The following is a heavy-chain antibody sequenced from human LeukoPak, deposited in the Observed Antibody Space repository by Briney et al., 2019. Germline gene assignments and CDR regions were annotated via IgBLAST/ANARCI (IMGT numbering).Heavy chain of an antibody. V-gene: IGHV1-69*05. CDR3: ANLLDCGDASGFDY. CDR1: GGTFSTYA. CDR2: TIPIFGTV. D-gene: IGHD4-17*01. J-gene: IGHJ4*02. Sequence: SVKDSCKASGGTFSTYAIRWVRQAPGQGLEWMGKTIPIFGTVNYAQNYQSRLKITTDEFTGTAYMELSSLRSEDTAVYYCANLLDCGDASGFDYWGQGNPGHRLL.